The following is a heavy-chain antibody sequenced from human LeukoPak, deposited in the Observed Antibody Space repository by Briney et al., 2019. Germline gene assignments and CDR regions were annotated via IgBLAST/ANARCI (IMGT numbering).Heavy chain of an antibody. J-gene: IGHJ3*02. Sequence: SETLSLTCTVSPGSISNYYWSWIRQPEGTGMEWTGYIYYRGSPSYHPSLKSQFTIPVDTPQNQLSLRLTSVTATTTPVYYFASSNAPPAAAGDAFDIWGQGTMVTVSS. CDR3: ASSNAPPAAAGDAFDI. CDR1: PGSISNYY. V-gene: IGHV4-59*01. D-gene: IGHD6-25*01. CDR2: IYYRGSP.